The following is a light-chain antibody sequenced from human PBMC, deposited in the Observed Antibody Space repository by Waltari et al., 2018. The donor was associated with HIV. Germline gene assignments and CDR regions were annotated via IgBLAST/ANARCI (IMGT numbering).Light chain of an antibody. CDR2: WAS. J-gene: IGKJ1*01. Sequence: DIVMTQSPDSLAVSLGERATINCQPSPSVLYSSNNKYYLAWNQQKPGQPPKLLIYWASTRESRVPDRFSGSGSQTDFTLTISSLQAEDVAVYYCQQYYSTLRTFGQGTKVEIK. CDR3: QQYYSTLRT. V-gene: IGKV4-1*01. CDR1: PSVLYSSNNKYY.